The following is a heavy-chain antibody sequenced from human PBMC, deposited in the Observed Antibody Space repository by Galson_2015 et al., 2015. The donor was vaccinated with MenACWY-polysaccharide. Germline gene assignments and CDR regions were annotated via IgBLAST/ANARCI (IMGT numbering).Heavy chain of an antibody. V-gene: IGHV4-61*01. J-gene: IGHJ5*02. D-gene: IGHD1-26*01. CDR3: AREPTCSGSFGWFDP. CDR2: MSYSGSA. Sequence: SETLSLTCTVSGGSVTSGTDYWSWLRQSPGKGLEWIGYMSYSGSANHDPSLKSRVTISIDRSKNQFSLRLTSVTAADTAMYYCAREPTCSGSFGWFDPWGQGTLVTVSS. CDR1: GGSVTSGTDY.